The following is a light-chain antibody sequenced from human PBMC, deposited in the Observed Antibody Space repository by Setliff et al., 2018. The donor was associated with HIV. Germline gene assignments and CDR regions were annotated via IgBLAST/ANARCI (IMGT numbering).Light chain of an antibody. J-gene: IGLJ1*01. Sequence: QFVLTQPASVSGSPGQSITISCTGTSSDVGGYNYVSWYQQHPGKAPKLMISDVSKRPSGVSNRFSGSKSGNTASLTISGLQAEDEADYYCSSYTSSTPLYVFGTGTKVTVL. CDR2: DVS. CDR3: SSYTSSTPLYV. CDR1: SSDVGGYNY. V-gene: IGLV2-14*01.